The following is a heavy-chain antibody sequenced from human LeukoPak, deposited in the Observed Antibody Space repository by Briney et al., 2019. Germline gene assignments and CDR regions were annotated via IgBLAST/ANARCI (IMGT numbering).Heavy chain of an antibody. CDR2: LYSGGST. CDR1: GFIVSNYY. D-gene: IGHD2-2*01. V-gene: IGHV3-66*01. CDR3: AKRPPIVVVPAAFDY. Sequence: GGSLRLSCVASGFIVSNYYMSWVRQAPGKGLERVSILYSGGSTYYADSVKGRFTISRDNSRNTLYLQMNSPRAEDTAVYYCAKRPPIVVVPAAFDYWGQGTLVTVSS. J-gene: IGHJ4*02.